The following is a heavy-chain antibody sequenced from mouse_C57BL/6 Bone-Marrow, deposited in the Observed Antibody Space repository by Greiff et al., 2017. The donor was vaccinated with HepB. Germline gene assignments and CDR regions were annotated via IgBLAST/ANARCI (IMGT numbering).Heavy chain of an antibody. V-gene: IGHV5-15*01. D-gene: IGHD1-1*01. CDR3: ARHGSSYGAMDY. CDR1: GFTFSDYG. J-gene: IGHJ4*01. Sequence: DVQLVESGGGLVQPGGSLKLSCAASGFTFSDYGMAWVRQAPRKGPEWVAFISNLAYSIYYADTVTGRFTISRENAKNTLYLEMSSRRSEDTAMYYCARHGSSYGAMDYWGQGTSVTVSS. CDR2: ISNLAYSI.